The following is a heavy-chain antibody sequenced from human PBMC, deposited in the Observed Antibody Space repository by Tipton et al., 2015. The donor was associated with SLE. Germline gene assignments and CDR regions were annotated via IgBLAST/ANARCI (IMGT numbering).Heavy chain of an antibody. D-gene: IGHD2/OR15-2a*01. Sequence: GSLRLSCAASGFTFSSYAMSWVRQAPGKGLEWVSAISGSGGSTYYADSVKGRFTISRDNSKNTLYLQMNSLRAEDTAVYYCARDPTSPMSIYYYYYMDVWGKGTTVTVSS. CDR1: GFTFSSYA. J-gene: IGHJ6*03. CDR3: ARDPTSPMSIYYYYYMDV. V-gene: IGHV3-23*01. CDR2: ISGSGGST.